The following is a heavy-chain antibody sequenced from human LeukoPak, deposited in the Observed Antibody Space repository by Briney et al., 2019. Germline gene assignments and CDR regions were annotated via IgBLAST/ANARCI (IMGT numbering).Heavy chain of an antibody. Sequence: PGGSLRLSCAASGFTSSSYSMNWVRQAPGKGLEWVSSISSSSSYIYYADSVKGRFTISRDNAKNSLYLQMNSLRAEDTAVYYCARDRVVPAAGGSYYFDYWGQGTLVTVSS. CDR1: GFTSSSYS. V-gene: IGHV3-21*01. D-gene: IGHD2-2*01. CDR2: ISSSSSYI. CDR3: ARDRVVPAAGGSYYFDY. J-gene: IGHJ4*02.